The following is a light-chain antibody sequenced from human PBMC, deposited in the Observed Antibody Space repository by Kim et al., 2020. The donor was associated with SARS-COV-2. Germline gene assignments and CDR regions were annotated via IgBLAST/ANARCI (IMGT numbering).Light chain of an antibody. CDR2: GAS. CDR3: QQYGSSPGVT. Sequence: SPGERATLSCRASQSVSSSYLAWYQQKPGQAPRLLIYGASSRATGIPDRFSGSGSGTDFTLTISRLEPEDFAVYYCQQYGSSPGVTFGGGTKVEI. V-gene: IGKV3-20*01. CDR1: QSVSSSY. J-gene: IGKJ4*01.